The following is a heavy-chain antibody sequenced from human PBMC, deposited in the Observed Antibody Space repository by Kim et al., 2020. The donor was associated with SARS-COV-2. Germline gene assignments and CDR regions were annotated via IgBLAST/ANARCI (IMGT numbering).Heavy chain of an antibody. D-gene: IGHD3-10*01. J-gene: IGHJ6*02. Sequence: GESLKMSCKGSGYSFTSYWIGWVRQMPGKGLEWMGIIYPGDSDTRYSPSFQGQVTISADKSISTAYLQWSSLKASDTAMYYCARAFDGSGSYLADYYYYYGMDVWGQGTTVTVSS. CDR3: ARAFDGSGSYLADYYYYYGMDV. V-gene: IGHV5-51*01. CDR2: IYPGDSDT. CDR1: GYSFTSYW.